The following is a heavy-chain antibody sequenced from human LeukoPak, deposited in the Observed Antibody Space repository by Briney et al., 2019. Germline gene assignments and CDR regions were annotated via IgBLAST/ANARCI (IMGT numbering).Heavy chain of an antibody. CDR1: GFTFSSYW. CDR3: ARGSTQYSSGWYGLDY. Sequence: GGSLRLSCAASGFTFSSYWMHWVRQAPGKGLVWVSRVNSDGSSTTYADSVKGRFIISRDNAKNMLYLQMNSLRAEDTAVYYCARGSTQYSSGWYGLDYWGQGTLVTVSS. V-gene: IGHV3-74*01. J-gene: IGHJ4*02. D-gene: IGHD6-19*01. CDR2: VNSDGSST.